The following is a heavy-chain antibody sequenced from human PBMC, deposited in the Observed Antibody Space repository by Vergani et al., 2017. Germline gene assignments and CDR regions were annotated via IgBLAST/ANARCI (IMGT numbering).Heavy chain of an antibody. Sequence: QVQLQESGPGLVKPSETLSLTCTVSGGSIRSYYWSWIRQPAGKGLEWIGRIYTSGSTNYYPSLKSRVTMSVDTSKNQFSLKLSSVTAADTAVYYCARDSGATIFGVVTQSYWYFDLWGRGTLVTVSS. CDR1: GGSIRSYY. CDR3: ARDSGATIFGVVTQSYWYFDL. V-gene: IGHV4-4*07. CDR2: IYTSGST. D-gene: IGHD3-3*01. J-gene: IGHJ2*01.